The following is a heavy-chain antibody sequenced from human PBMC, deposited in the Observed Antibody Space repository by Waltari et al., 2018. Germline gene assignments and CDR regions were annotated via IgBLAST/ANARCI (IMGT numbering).Heavy chain of an antibody. Sequence: QLQLQESGPGLVQPSETLSLTCTVSGGPISSSSSYWRWIRQPPGKGMEWIGSIYYSGSTYYNPSRKSRVTISVDTSKNQFSLKLSSVTAADTAVYYCARERDGGYDYAYFDYWGQGTLVTVSS. CDR3: ARERDGGYDYAYFDY. V-gene: IGHV4-39*07. D-gene: IGHD5-12*01. J-gene: IGHJ4*02. CDR1: GGPISSSSSY. CDR2: IYYSGST.